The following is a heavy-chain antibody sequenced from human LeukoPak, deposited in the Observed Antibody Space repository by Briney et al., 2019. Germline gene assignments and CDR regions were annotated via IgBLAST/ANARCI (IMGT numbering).Heavy chain of an antibody. J-gene: IGHJ5*02. Sequence: PSETLSLTCTVSGGSMSSYYWSWIRQPAGKGLEWLGRIYTSGSTNYNPSLNSRVTISVDTSKNQFSLKLSSVTAADTAVYYCARDRPYYGSGSSGFDPWGQGTLVTVSS. CDR1: GGSMSSYY. D-gene: IGHD3-10*01. CDR2: IYTSGST. V-gene: IGHV4-4*07. CDR3: ARDRPYYGSGSSGFDP.